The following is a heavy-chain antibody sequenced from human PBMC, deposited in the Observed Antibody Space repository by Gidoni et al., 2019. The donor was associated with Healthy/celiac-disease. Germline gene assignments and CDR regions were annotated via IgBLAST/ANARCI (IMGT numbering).Heavy chain of an antibody. J-gene: IGHJ3*02. Sequence: QVQLQESGPGLVKPSQTLSLTCPVSGGSISSGSYYWSWIRQPAGKGLEWIGRIYTSGSTNYNPSLKSRVTISVDTSKNQFSLKLSSVTAADTAVYYCARLKGYYYDSSGYLADAFDIWGQGTMVTVSS. D-gene: IGHD3-22*01. CDR2: IYTSGST. CDR1: GGSISSGSYY. CDR3: ARLKGYYYDSSGYLADAFDI. V-gene: IGHV4-61*02.